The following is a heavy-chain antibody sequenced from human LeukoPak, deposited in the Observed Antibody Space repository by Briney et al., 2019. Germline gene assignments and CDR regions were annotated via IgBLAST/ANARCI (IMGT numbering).Heavy chain of an antibody. CDR1: GASISSYY. CDR2: MSSSGST. V-gene: IGHV4-59*01. CDR3: ARDGAATGNWFDP. D-gene: IGHD6-13*01. Sequence: SETLSLTCTVSGASISSYYWNWIRQPPGKGLEWLAYMSSSGSTNYNPSLKSRVTISLDTSKNQFSLRLSSVTAADTAVYFCARDGAATGNWFDPWGQGTLVTVSS. J-gene: IGHJ5*02.